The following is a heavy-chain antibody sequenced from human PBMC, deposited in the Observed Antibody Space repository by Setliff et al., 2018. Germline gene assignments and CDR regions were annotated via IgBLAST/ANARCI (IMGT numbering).Heavy chain of an antibody. CDR3: TRPLIEMTTMGAFDI. CDR1: GFDFNTYS. V-gene: IGHV3-21*01. CDR2: IDLNSTYI. Sequence: PGESLKISCAGSGFDFNTYSMNWVRQAPGKGLEWVASIDLNSTYIFYADSVKGRFTVSRDNAKNSLYLHLTSLRAEDTALYYCTRPLIEMTTMGAFDIWGQGTMVTVSS. J-gene: IGHJ3*02. D-gene: IGHD4-4*01.